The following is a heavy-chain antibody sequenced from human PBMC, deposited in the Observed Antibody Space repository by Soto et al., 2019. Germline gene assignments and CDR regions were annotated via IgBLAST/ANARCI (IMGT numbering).Heavy chain of an antibody. J-gene: IGHJ4*02. Sequence: QVQLVQSGAEVKKPGASVKVSCKASGYTFTDYYMYWVRQAPGQGLEWMGWINPNSGGTKYAQKFQGWVTMTRDTSFSTADMELSRLRSDDTAVYYCARVDYGDYDGYFDSWGQGTLVTVSS. V-gene: IGHV1-2*04. CDR2: INPNSGGT. CDR3: ARVDYGDYDGYFDS. D-gene: IGHD4-17*01. CDR1: GYTFTDYY.